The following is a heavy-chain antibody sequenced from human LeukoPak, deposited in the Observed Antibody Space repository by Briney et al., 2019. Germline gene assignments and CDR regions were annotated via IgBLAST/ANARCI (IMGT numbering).Heavy chain of an antibody. CDR1: RFTFSSYE. Sequence: GGSLRLSCAASRFTFSSYEMNWVRQAPGKGLEWVSYISSSGSTIYYADSVKGRFTISRDNAKNSLYLQMNSLRAEDTAVYYCARAGSGRSPDWFDPWGQGTLVTVSS. CDR2: ISSSGSTI. J-gene: IGHJ5*02. V-gene: IGHV3-48*03. CDR3: ARAGSGRSPDWFDP. D-gene: IGHD1-26*01.